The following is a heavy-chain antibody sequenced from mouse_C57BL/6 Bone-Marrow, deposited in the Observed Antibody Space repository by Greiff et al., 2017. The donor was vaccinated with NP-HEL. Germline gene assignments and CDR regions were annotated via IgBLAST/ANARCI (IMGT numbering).Heavy chain of an antibody. D-gene: IGHD1-1*01. CDR3: ARGSSYPFAY. Sequence: DVHLVESGGGLVKPGGSLKLSCAASGFTFSDYGMHWVRQAPEKGLEWVAYISSGSSTIYYADTVKGRFTISRDNAKNTLFLQMTSRRSEDTAMYYCARGSSYPFAYWGQGTLVTVSA. CDR1: GFTFSDYG. V-gene: IGHV5-17*01. CDR2: ISSGSSTI. J-gene: IGHJ3*01.